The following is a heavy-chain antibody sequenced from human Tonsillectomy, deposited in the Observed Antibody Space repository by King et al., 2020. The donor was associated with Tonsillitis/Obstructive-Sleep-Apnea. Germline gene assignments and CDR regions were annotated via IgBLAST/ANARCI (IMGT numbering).Heavy chain of an antibody. CDR3: ARESSSGWSGSDC. Sequence: QLVQSGSELKKPGASVKVSCKASGYTFTSYTMNWVLRAPGQGLEWMGWINTNTATPTYAQGFTGRCVFSLDTSVITAYLQISSLKAEDTAVYYCARESSSGWSGSDCWGQGTLITVSS. J-gene: IGHJ4*02. V-gene: IGHV7-4-1*02. CDR1: GYTFTSYT. CDR2: INTNTATP. D-gene: IGHD6-19*01.